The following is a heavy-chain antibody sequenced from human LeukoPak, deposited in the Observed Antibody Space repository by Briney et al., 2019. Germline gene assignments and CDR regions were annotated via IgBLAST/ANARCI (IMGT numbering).Heavy chain of an antibody. D-gene: IGHD1-7*01. V-gene: IGHV4-34*01. CDR2: INHIGTT. CDR3: ARASRLGTYYFMDV. J-gene: IGHJ6*03. CDR1: GGSFSGHY. Sequence: SETLPLTCAVNGGSFSGHYWTWIRQPPGKGLEWIGEINHIGTTNNNLSLDSRVTISLDASKSQVSLKLSSVTAADTAVYYCARASRLGTYYFMDVWGNGTTVTVSS.